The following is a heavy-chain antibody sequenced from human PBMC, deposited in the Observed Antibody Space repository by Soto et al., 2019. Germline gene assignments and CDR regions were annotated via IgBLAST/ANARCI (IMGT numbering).Heavy chain of an antibody. V-gene: IGHV4-39*01. CDR1: GGSISSSSYY. CDR2: IYYSGST. CDR3: ASYYYGSGSYWYFDL. J-gene: IGHJ2*01. Sequence: SETLSLTCTVSGGSISSSSYYWGWIRQPPGKGLEWIGSIYYSGSTYYNPSLKSRVTISVDTSKNQFSLKLSSVTAADTAVYYCASYYYGSGSYWYFDLWGRGTLVTVSS. D-gene: IGHD3-10*01.